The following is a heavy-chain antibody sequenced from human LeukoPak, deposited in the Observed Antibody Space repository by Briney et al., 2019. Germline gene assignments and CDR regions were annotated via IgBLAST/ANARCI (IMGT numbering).Heavy chain of an antibody. CDR1: GYTFTGYY. CDR2: INPNSGGT. J-gene: IGHJ4*02. CDR3: ARVASGGYNWNDVFDY. Sequence: RASVKVSCKASGYTFTGYYMHWVRQAPGQGLEWMGWINPNSGGTNYAQKFQGRVTMTRDTSISTAYMELSRLRSDDTAVYYCARVASGGYNWNDVFDYWGQGTLVTVSS. V-gene: IGHV1-2*02. D-gene: IGHD1-1*01.